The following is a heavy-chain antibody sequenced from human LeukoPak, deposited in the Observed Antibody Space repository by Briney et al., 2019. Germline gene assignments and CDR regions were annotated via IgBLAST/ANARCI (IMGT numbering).Heavy chain of an antibody. CDR3: ARGLYGAPGY. Sequence: PGGSLRLSCVASGFTLSSYNMKWVRQAPGKGLEWVSAIGTAGDTYYPGSVKGRFTISRENAKNSLYLQMNSLRAGDTAVYYCARGLYGAPGYWGQGTLVTVSS. D-gene: IGHD3-16*01. CDR1: GFTLSSYN. CDR2: IGTAGDT. V-gene: IGHV3-13*01. J-gene: IGHJ4*02.